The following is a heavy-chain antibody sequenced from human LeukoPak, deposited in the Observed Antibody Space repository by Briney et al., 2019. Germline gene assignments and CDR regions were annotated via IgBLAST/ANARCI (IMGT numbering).Heavy chain of an antibody. Sequence: GGSLRLSCAASGFTFSSYAMHWVRQAPGKGLEWVAVISYDGSNKYYADSVKSRFTISRDNSKNTLYLQMNSLRAEDTAVYYCARDFWSGSNYFDYWGQGTLVTVSS. J-gene: IGHJ4*02. CDR1: GFTFSSYA. D-gene: IGHD3-3*01. CDR3: ARDFWSGSNYFDY. CDR2: ISYDGSNK. V-gene: IGHV3-30*01.